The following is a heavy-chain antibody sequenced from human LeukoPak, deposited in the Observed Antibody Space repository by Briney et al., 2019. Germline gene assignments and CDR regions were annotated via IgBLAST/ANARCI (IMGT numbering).Heavy chain of an antibody. D-gene: IGHD2-2*01. Sequence: PSETLSLTCTVSGGSISSGSYYWGWIRQPPGKGLEWIGSIYYSGSTYYNPSLKSRVTISVDTSKNQFSLKLSSVTAADTAVYYCARRGYQLLWVSAFDIWGQGTMVTVSS. CDR1: GGSISSGSYY. V-gene: IGHV4-39*01. J-gene: IGHJ3*02. CDR3: ARRGYQLLWVSAFDI. CDR2: IYYSGST.